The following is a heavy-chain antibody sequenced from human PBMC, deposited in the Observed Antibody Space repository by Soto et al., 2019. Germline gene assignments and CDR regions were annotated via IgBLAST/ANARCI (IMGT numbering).Heavy chain of an antibody. CDR3: AKDVFRFMEWLAFYGMDV. V-gene: IGHV3-30*18. J-gene: IGHJ6*02. Sequence: QVQLVESGGGVVQPGRSLRLSCAASGFTFSSYGMHWVRQAPGKGLEWVAVISYDGSNKYYADSVKGRFTISRDNAKNTLYMQMNSLRAEDTAVYYCAKDVFRFMEWLAFYGMDVWGRGTTVTVSS. D-gene: IGHD3-3*01. CDR2: ISYDGSNK. CDR1: GFTFSSYG.